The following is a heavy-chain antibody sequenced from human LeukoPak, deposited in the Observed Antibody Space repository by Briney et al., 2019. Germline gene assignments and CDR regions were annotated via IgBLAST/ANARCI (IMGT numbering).Heavy chain of an antibody. Sequence: GGSLRLSCAASGFTFSNYWMHWVRQDPGKGLVWVSFINPDGSTTNYADSVKGRFTISRDNAKDALYLQMNSLRAEDTAVYYCAKDLHYGSADYWGQGTLVTVSS. J-gene: IGHJ4*02. CDR3: AKDLHYGSADY. CDR2: INPDGSTT. V-gene: IGHV3-74*01. D-gene: IGHD3-10*01. CDR1: GFTFSNYW.